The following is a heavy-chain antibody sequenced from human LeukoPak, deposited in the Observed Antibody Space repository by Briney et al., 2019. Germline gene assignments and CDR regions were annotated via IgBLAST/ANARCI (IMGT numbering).Heavy chain of an antibody. CDR2: ISSSSSYI. D-gene: IGHD6-19*01. CDR1: GGSFSGYY. V-gene: IGHV3-21*01. CDR3: ARVAVAGIGLNWFDP. J-gene: IGHJ5*02. Sequence: ETLSLTCAVYGGSFSGYYWSWIRQAPGKGLEWVSSISSSSSYIYYADSVKGRFTISRDNAKNSLYLQMNSLRAEDTAVYYCARVAVAGIGLNWFDPWGQGTLVTVSS.